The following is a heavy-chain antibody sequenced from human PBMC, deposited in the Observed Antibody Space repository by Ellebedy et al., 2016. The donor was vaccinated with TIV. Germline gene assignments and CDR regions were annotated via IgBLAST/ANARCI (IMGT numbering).Heavy chain of an antibody. CDR3: ARGPEMAHFDY. V-gene: IGHV3-33*08. CDR2: IWYDGTNK. CDR1: GFTFTNAW. J-gene: IGHJ4*02. D-gene: IGHD5-24*01. Sequence: GESLKISCAASGFTFTNAWMNWVRQAPGKGLEWVAVIWYDGTNKYYADSVKGRFTISRDNSKNTVSLQMTSLRADDTAVYYCARGPEMAHFDYWGQGTLVTVSS.